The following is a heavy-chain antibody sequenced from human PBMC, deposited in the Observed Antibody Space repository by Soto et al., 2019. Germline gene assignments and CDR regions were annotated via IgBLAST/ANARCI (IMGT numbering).Heavy chain of an antibody. CDR3: AKCSGGNCYSNWFDP. CDR1: GFTFSNYA. D-gene: IGHD2-15*01. Sequence: EVQLLESGGGLVQPGGSLRLSCAASGFTFSNYAMTWVRQAPGKGLEWVSSISGSGDNTFYADSVKGRFTISRDNSKNTLYLQMSSLRAEDTAIYYCAKCSGGNCYSNWFDPWGQGTLVTVSS. CDR2: ISGSGDNT. V-gene: IGHV3-23*01. J-gene: IGHJ5*02.